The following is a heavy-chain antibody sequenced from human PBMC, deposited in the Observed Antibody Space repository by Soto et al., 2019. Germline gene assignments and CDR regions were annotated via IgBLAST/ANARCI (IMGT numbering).Heavy chain of an antibody. Sequence: PGGSLRLSCAASGFTFSSYSMNWVRQAPGKGLEWVSAISGSGGSTYYADSVKGRFTISRDNSKNTLYLQMNSLRAEDTAVYYCAKDGYFDWLFGPPQWLRFVFDYWGQGTLVTVSS. CDR3: AKDGYFDWLFGPPQWLRFVFDY. CDR2: ISGSGGST. J-gene: IGHJ4*02. V-gene: IGHV3-23*01. CDR1: GFTFSSYS. D-gene: IGHD3-9*01.